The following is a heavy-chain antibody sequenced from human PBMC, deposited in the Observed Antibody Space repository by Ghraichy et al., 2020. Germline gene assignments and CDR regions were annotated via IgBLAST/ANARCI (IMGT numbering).Heavy chain of an antibody. CDR2: ITVSSTPT. Sequence: GGSLRLSCAASGFSLSNYNMNWIRQAPGKGLECVSYITVSSTPTHYADSVKGRFTASRDNAKNSLYLQMNSLRAEDTAVYYCVRDDRWAFDIWGQGTMVTLSS. J-gene: IGHJ3*02. CDR3: VRDDRWAFDI. V-gene: IGHV3-48*01. CDR1: GFSLSNYN. D-gene: IGHD3-22*01.